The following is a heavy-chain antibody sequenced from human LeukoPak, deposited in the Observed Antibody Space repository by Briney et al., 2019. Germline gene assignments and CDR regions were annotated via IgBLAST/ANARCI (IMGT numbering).Heavy chain of an antibody. Sequence: GALRLSCAASGFTVGSSYMGWVRQAPGKGLEWVSVIYSGGSTYYADSMKGRFTLSRDNSKNTLYLQMNSLRAEDTAVYYCARLSGSYYEADYWGQGTLVTVSS. CDR3: ARLSGSYYEADY. CDR2: IYSGGST. D-gene: IGHD1-26*01. J-gene: IGHJ4*02. V-gene: IGHV3-53*01. CDR1: GFTVGSSY.